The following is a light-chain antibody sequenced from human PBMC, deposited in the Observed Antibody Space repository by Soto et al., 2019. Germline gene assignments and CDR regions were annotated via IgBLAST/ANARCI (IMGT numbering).Light chain of an antibody. CDR2: GAS. Sequence: EIVMTQSPATLSVSPGERATLSCRASQSVSSNLAWYQQKPGQAPRLLIFGASTRATGIPARFSGSGSGTEFTLTISSLLAEDFAVNYCQQYNTWPPITFGPGTRLDIK. J-gene: IGKJ5*01. CDR1: QSVSSN. CDR3: QQYNTWPPIT. V-gene: IGKV3-15*01.